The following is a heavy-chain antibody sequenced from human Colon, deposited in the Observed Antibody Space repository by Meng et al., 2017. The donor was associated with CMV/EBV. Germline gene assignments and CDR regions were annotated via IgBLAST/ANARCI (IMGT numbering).Heavy chain of an antibody. D-gene: IGHD1-14*01. CDR1: GFAFSAYW. V-gene: IGHV3-74*01. Sequence: GGSLRLSCAASGFAFSAYWMHWARQAPGKGLVWVSRINHDGSYIIYADSVKGRFTISRDNAKNTLYLQMDTLRAEDTAVYYCVRENGPDASRGNRFDPWGQGTLVIVSS. CDR3: VRENGPDASRGNRFDP. CDR2: INHDGSYI. J-gene: IGHJ5*02.